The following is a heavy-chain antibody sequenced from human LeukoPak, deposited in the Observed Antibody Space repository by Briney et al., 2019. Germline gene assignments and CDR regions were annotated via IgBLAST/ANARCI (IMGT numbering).Heavy chain of an antibody. J-gene: IGHJ4*02. Sequence: ALVKVSCKVSGYTLTELSMHWVRQAPGKGLEWMGGFDPEDGETIYAQKFQGRVTMTEDTSTDTAYMELSSLRSEDTAVYYCATPEGYSYGGINFDYWGQGTLVTVSS. V-gene: IGHV1-24*01. CDR1: GYTLTELS. CDR3: ATPEGYSYGGINFDY. CDR2: FDPEDGET. D-gene: IGHD5-18*01.